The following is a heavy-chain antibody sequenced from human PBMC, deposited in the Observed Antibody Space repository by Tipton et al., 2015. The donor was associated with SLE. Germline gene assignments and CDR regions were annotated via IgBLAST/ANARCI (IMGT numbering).Heavy chain of an antibody. Sequence: TLSLTCTVSGGSISSYYWSWIRQTPGKGLEWIGYIYYTGSTKFNPSLKSRVSISLDTSKNQFSLKLSSVTAADTAVYYCARVPLVDDAFDIWGQGTMVTVSS. CDR3: ARVPLVDDAFDI. J-gene: IGHJ3*02. CDR1: GGSISSYY. CDR2: IYYTGST. V-gene: IGHV4-59*08.